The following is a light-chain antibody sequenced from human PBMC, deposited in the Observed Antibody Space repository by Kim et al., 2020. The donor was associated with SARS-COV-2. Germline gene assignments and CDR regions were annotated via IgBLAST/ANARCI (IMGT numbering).Light chain of an antibody. CDR1: FSTIGAGYD. CDR3: QSYDSSLNSYV. V-gene: IGLV1-40*01. Sequence: QRVTISCTGTFSTIGAGYDVHWYQQVPGAAPKHLIYGHTNRPSGVPDRFSGSKSDTSASLAITGLQAEDEADYYCQSYDSSLNSYVFGTGTKVTVL. J-gene: IGLJ1*01. CDR2: GHT.